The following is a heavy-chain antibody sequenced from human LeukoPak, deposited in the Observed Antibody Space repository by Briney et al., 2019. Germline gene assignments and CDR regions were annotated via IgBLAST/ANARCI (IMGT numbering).Heavy chain of an antibody. Sequence: GGSLRLSCAASGFTFSSYGMHWVRQAPGKGLEWVAFIRYDGSNKYYADSVEGRFTISRDNSKNTLYLQMNSLRAEDTAVYYCAKGSCSSTRCYYNWFDPWGQGTLVTVSS. V-gene: IGHV3-30*02. CDR1: GFTFSSYG. D-gene: IGHD2-2*01. J-gene: IGHJ5*02. CDR2: IRYDGSNK. CDR3: AKGSCSSTRCYYNWFDP.